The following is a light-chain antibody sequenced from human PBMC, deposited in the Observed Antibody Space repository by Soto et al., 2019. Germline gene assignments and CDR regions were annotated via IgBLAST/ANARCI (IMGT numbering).Light chain of an antibody. CDR1: SSDVGAYKY. CDR2: EGS. V-gene: IGLV2-14*01. J-gene: IGLJ1*01. Sequence: YVLTQPAYGSGSPGQAITITYTGTSSDVGAYKYVSWYQQFPGKAPKLMIFEGSYRPSGVSNRFSGSKSGNTASLTISGLHAEDEADYYCSAYTRSSSYVFGPVTKFPVL. CDR3: SAYTRSSSYV.